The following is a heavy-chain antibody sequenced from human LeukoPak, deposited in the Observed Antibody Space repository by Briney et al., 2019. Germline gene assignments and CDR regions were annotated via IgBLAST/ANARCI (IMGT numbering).Heavy chain of an antibody. D-gene: IGHD6-19*01. CDR1: GFTFSSYW. V-gene: IGHV3-7*01. Sequence: GGSLRPSCAASGFTFSSYWMSWVRQAPGKGLEWVANIKPDGSEKYYVDSVKGRFTISRDNAKNSLYLQMNSLRAEDTAVYYCARYTTAGYSSGWYGPSFDYWGQGTLVTVSS. CDR3: ARYTTAGYSSGWYGPSFDY. CDR2: IKPDGSEK. J-gene: IGHJ4*02.